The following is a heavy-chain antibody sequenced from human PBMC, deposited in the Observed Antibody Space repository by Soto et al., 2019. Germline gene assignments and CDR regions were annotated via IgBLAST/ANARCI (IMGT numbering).Heavy chain of an antibody. CDR3: ASQEGISVLGAFDI. Sequence: SQTLSLTCAISGDSVSSNSVAWNWIRQSPSRGLEWLGRTYYRSKWYNDYAVSVKSRITINPDTSKNQFSLQLNSVTPEDTAVYYCASQEGISVLGAFDIWGQGTMVTVSS. CDR1: GDSVSSNSVA. J-gene: IGHJ3*02. CDR2: TYYRSKWYN. D-gene: IGHD6-13*01. V-gene: IGHV6-1*01.